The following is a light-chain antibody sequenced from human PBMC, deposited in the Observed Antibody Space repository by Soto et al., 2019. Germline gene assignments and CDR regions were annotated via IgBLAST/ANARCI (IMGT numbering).Light chain of an antibody. CDR3: CSYTSSSTLYV. Sequence: QSVLTQPASVSGSPGQSITISCTGTSSDVGGYNYVSWYQQHPGKAPKLMIYEVSNRPSGVSNRFSGSKSGNTASLTISGLQAEDEADYYCCSYTSSSTLYVFATGTKVTVL. J-gene: IGLJ1*01. CDR2: EVS. CDR1: SSDVGGYNY. V-gene: IGLV2-14*01.